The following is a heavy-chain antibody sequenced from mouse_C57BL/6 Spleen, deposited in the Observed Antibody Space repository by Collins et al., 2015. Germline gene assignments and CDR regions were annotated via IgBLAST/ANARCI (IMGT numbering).Heavy chain of an antibody. CDR1: GFTFSDYY. CDR2: INYDGSKT. D-gene: IGHD2-1*01. V-gene: IGHV5-16*01. CDR3: AKGDYGNYFDY. Sequence: MKLSCTASGFTFSDYYMAWVRQVPEKGLEWVANINYDGSKTYYLDSLKSRFIISRDNGKNILSLQMNSLRSEDTATYYCAKGDYGNYFDYWGQGTTLTVSS. J-gene: IGHJ2*01.